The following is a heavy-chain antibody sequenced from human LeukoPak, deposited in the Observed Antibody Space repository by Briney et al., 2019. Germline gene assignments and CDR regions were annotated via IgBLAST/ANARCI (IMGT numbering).Heavy chain of an antibody. CDR1: GGSICRSSNY. V-gene: IGHV4-39*01. CDR2: IHYSAST. Sequence: SETLSLTCSVSGGSICRSSNYWGWIRQPRGKGLEWIVSIHYSASTFYNPSLKSRVTVSVDTSRTHFSLRLSSVTAADTAVYYCGRQSGEFTPFEFWGQGTPVTVSS. J-gene: IGHJ4*02. CDR3: GRQSGEFTPFEF. D-gene: IGHD2-15*01.